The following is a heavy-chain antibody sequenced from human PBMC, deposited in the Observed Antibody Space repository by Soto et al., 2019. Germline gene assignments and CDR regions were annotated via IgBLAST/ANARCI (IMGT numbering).Heavy chain of an antibody. D-gene: IGHD3-9*01. J-gene: IGHJ4*02. Sequence: DVQLLESGGGLVQPGGSLRLSCVVSGFSFSYAIIWVRQAPGKGQEWVSGITGGGNTEYAASVKGRFTISRDNSKNTVYLQMNSLRAEDTAMYYCAKGGAVYGLLTHDYWGQGTLVTVSS. V-gene: IGHV3-23*01. CDR3: AKGGAVYGLLTHDY. CDR1: GFSFSYA. CDR2: ITGGGNT.